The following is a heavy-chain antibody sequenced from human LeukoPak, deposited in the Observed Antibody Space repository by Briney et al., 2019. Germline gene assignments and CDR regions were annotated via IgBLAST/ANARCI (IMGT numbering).Heavy chain of an antibody. V-gene: IGHV1-69*06. CDR1: GGTFSSYA. D-gene: IGHD3-3*01. Sequence: SVKVFCKASGGTFSSYAISWVRQAPGQGLEWMEGIIPIFGTANYAQKFQGRVTITADKSTSTAYMELSSLRSEDTAVYYCARGVKSGYQGTTAFDIWGQGTMVTVSS. CDR3: ARGVKSGYQGTTAFDI. J-gene: IGHJ3*02. CDR2: IIPIFGTA.